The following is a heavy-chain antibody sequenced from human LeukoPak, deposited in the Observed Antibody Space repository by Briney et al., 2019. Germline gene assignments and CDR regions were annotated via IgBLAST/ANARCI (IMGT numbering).Heavy chain of an antibody. J-gene: IGHJ5*02. CDR2: IYYSGST. V-gene: IGHV4-31*03. Sequence: PSQTLSLTCTVSGGSISSGGYYWSWIRQHPGKGLEWIGYIYYSGSTYYNPSLKSRVTISVDTSKNQFSLKLSSVTAADTAVYYCARANIAAAGTAVSWGQGTLVTVSS. CDR1: GGSISSGGYY. D-gene: IGHD6-13*01. CDR3: ARANIAAAGTAVS.